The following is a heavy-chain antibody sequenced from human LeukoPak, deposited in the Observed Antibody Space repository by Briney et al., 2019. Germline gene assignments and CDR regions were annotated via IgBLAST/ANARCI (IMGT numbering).Heavy chain of an antibody. D-gene: IGHD2-2*01. CDR3: AKDSGCSSTSCFDYYYYYMDV. CDR1: GFTFSSYG. CDR2: IRYDGSNE. J-gene: IGHJ6*03. Sequence: GGSLRLSCAASGFTFSSYGMHWVRQAPGKGLEWVAIIRYDGSNEYYADSVKGRFTISRDNSKNTLYVQMNSLRAEDTAVYYCAKDSGCSSTSCFDYYYYYMDVWGKGTTVTVSS. V-gene: IGHV3-30*02.